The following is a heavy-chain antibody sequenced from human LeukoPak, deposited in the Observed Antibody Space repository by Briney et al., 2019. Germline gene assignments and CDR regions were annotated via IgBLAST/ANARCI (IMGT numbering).Heavy chain of an antibody. J-gene: IGHJ4*02. CDR3: AKDRSGYCSGGSCYSFDY. V-gene: IGHV3-30*02. CDR2: IRYDGSNK. Sequence: PGGSLRLSCAASGFTFSSYGMHWVRQAPGKGLGWVAFIRYDGSNKYYADSVKGRFTISRDNSKNTLYLQMNSLRAEDTAVYYCAKDRSGYCSGGSCYSFDYWGQGTLVTVSS. D-gene: IGHD2-15*01. CDR1: GFTFSSYG.